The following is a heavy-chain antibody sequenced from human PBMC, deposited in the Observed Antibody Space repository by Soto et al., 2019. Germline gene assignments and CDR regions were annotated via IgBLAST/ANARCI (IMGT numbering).Heavy chain of an antibody. V-gene: IGHV3-30*18. Sequence: VQLVESGGGVVQPGRSLRLSCAASGFTFSSYGMHWVRQAPGKGLEWVAVISYDGSNKYYADSVKGRFTISRDNSKNTLYLQMNSLRAEDTAVYYCAKAGHVYYYGSGSYEGMDVWGQGTTVTVSS. D-gene: IGHD3-10*01. CDR3: AKAGHVYYYGSGSYEGMDV. J-gene: IGHJ6*02. CDR1: GFTFSSYG. CDR2: ISYDGSNK.